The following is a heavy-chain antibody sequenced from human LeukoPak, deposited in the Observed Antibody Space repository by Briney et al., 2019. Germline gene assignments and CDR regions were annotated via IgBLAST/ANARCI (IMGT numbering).Heavy chain of an antibody. D-gene: IGHD3-22*01. CDR1: GYTFTSYG. Sequence: ASVTVSCKASGYTFTSYGISWVRQAPGQGLEWMGWISAYNGNTNYAQKLQGRVTMTTDTSTSTAYMELRSLRSDDTAVYYCARDRVRYYDSSGYQDYWGQGTLVTVSS. J-gene: IGHJ4*02. CDR3: ARDRVRYYDSSGYQDY. V-gene: IGHV1-18*01. CDR2: ISAYNGNT.